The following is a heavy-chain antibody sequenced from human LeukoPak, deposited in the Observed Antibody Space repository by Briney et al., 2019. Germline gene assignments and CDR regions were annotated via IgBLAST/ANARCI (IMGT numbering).Heavy chain of an antibody. CDR3: AGWLVQEDYYYMDV. CDR1: GYTFTSYG. CDR2: ISAYNGNT. V-gene: IGHV1-18*01. J-gene: IGHJ6*03. Sequence: ASVKVSCKASGYTFTSYGISWVRQAPGQGLEWMGWISAYNGNTNYAQKLQGRVTMTTDTSTSTAYMELRSLRSDDTAVYYCAGWLVQEDYYYMDVWGKGTTVTVSS. D-gene: IGHD6-19*01.